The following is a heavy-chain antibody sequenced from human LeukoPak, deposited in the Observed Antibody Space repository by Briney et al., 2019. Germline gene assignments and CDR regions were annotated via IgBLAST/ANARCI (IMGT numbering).Heavy chain of an antibody. Sequence: RGSLRLSCAASGFTFSSYAMHWVRQAPGKGLEWVAVISYDGSNKYYADSVKGRFTISRDNSKNTLYLQMNSLRAEDTAVYYCARDGDSSGYYYLYYFDYWGQGTLVTVSS. CDR1: GFTFSSYA. J-gene: IGHJ4*02. V-gene: IGHV3-30*04. D-gene: IGHD3-22*01. CDR2: ISYDGSNK. CDR3: ARDGDSSGYYYLYYFDY.